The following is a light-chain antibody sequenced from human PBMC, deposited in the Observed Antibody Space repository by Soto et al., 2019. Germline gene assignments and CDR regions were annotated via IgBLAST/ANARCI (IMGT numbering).Light chain of an antibody. V-gene: IGKV3-20*01. CDR3: HHYGSSPRT. J-gene: IGKJ1*01. Sequence: EIVLTQSPGTLSLSPGERAILSCRASQSVGSGYLAWYQQQPGQAPRLLIHGASSRATGIPDRFSGSGSGTDFTLTISRLEPEECAVYYCHHYGSSPRTFGQGTKVEIK. CDR2: GAS. CDR1: QSVGSGY.